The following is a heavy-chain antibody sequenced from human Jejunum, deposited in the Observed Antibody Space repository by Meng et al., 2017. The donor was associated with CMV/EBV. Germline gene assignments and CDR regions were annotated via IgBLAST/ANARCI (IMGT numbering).Heavy chain of an antibody. CDR3: ARLSKDGWSTFDY. V-gene: IGHV4-4*07. CDR2: IYTSGST. J-gene: IGHJ4*02. CDR1: GGSMISYY. Sequence: QVLLQGPGPGLVKPSGTPSLICSVPGGSMISYYGSWIRRPAGEGLEWIGHIYTSGSTNYSPSLKSRVTMSLDTAKNQFSLKVSSVTAADTAVYYCARLSKDGWSTFDYWGQGTLVTVSS. D-gene: IGHD6-19*01.